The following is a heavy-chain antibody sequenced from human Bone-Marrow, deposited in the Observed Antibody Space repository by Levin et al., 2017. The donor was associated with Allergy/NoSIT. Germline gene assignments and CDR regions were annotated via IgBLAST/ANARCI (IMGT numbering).Heavy chain of an antibody. CDR1: GISIHNFY. Sequence: SQTLSLTCTVSGISIHNFYWTWIRPSPGKGLEWIAYVYYTGTTNYNPSLGSRVTISVDTSRNQFSLRMTSMTAADTAVYYCAKILTGHGPYFDYWGQGALVTVSS. CDR2: VYYTGTT. V-gene: IGHV4-59*01. J-gene: IGHJ4*02. CDR3: AKILTGHGPYFDY. D-gene: IGHD3-9*01.